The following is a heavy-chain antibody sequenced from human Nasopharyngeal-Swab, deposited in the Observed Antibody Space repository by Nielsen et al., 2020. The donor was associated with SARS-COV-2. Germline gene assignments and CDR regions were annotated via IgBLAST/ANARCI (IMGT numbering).Heavy chain of an antibody. CDR3: AKTLDQYSSSWYRFY. J-gene: IGHJ4*02. D-gene: IGHD6-13*01. Sequence: WIRQPPGKRLEWVSAISGSGGSTYYADSVKGRFTISRDNSKNTLYLQMNSLRAEDTAVYYCAKTLDQYSSSWYRFYWGQGTLVTVSS. CDR2: ISGSGGST. V-gene: IGHV3-23*01.